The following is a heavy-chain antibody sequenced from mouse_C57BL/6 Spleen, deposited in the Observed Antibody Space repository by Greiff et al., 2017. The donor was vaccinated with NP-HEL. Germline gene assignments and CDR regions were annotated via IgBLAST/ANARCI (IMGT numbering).Heavy chain of an antibody. D-gene: IGHD4-1*01. J-gene: IGHJ4*01. V-gene: IGHV1-26*01. Sequence: EVQLQQSGPELVRPGASVKISCKASGYTFTDYYMNWVKQSHGKSLEWIGDINPNNGGTSYNQKFKGKATLTVDKSSSTAYMELRSLTSEDSAVYYCARPWDGYAMDDWGQGTSVTVSS. CDR3: ARPWDGYAMDD. CDR1: GYTFTDYY. CDR2: INPNNGGT.